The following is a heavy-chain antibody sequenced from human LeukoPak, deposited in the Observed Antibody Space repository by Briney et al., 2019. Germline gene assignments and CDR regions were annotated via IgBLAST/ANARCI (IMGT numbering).Heavy chain of an antibody. D-gene: IGHD3-9*01. J-gene: IGHJ6*02. Sequence: SETLSLTCAVYGGSFSGYYWSWIRQPPGKGLEWIGEINHSGSTNYNPSLKSRVTISVDTSKNQFSLKLSSVTAADTAVYYCARLRTILNVWGQGPRSPSP. CDR3: ARLRTILNV. CDR1: GGSFSGYY. CDR2: INHSGST. V-gene: IGHV4-34*01.